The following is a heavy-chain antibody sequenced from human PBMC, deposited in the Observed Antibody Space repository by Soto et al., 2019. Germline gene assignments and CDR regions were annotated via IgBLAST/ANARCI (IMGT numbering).Heavy chain of an antibody. CDR1: GFTFSSYS. CDR2: ISSSSSYI. D-gene: IGHD4-17*01. CDR3: ARGCCDYLQVPYY. V-gene: IGHV3-21*01. Sequence: GGSLRLSCAASGFTFSSYSMNWVRQAPGKGLEWVSSISSSSSYIYYADSVKGRFTISRDNAKNSLYLQMNSLRAEDTAVYYCARGCCDYLQVPYYWGRRSLVTVSS. J-gene: IGHJ4*01.